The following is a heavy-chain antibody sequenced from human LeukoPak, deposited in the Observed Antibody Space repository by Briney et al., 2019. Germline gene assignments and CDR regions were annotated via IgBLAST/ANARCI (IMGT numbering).Heavy chain of an antibody. CDR3: ARDNSVGGIAWWFDP. J-gene: IGHJ5*02. CDR1: GYTFINNW. Sequence: ASVKVSCKASGYTFINNWMHWVRQAPGQGLEWVGLINPTGTTTLYAQKFQGRVTLTRDMSTSTDYMELRSLKSEDTAVYYCARDNSVGGIAWWFDPWGQGTLVTVSS. CDR2: INPTGTTT. D-gene: IGHD3-10*01. V-gene: IGHV1-46*01.